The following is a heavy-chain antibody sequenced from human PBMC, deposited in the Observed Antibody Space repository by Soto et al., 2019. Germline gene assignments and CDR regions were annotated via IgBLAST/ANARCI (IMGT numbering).Heavy chain of an antibody. D-gene: IGHD3-3*01. CDR3: ACVAPTIFGAQFHHNLVDV. V-gene: IGHV3-11*06. CDR1: GFKFSDYH. CDR2: ISSSGTYT. Sequence: PGGSLRLSCAASGFKFSDYHMTWIRQAQGKGLEWISYISSSGTYTTYTDSVKGRFTVSRDNAKSSLYLQMNSLRGEDTAVYYCACVAPTIFGAQFHHNLVDVWGQGNTVTVA. J-gene: IGHJ6*02.